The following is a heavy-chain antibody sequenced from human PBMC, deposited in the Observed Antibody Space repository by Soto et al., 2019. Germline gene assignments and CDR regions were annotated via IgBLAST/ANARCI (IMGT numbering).Heavy chain of an antibody. CDR3: AKDSRVYAVGYGMDG. V-gene: IGHV3-30*18. CDR2: ISYDGSHK. Sequence: GGSLRLSCAASGFTFSTYGMYWVRQAPGKGLEWVTFISYDGSHKYYADSVKGRFSISRDDSKNTLYLQMNSLRAEDTAVYYCAKDSRVYAVGYGMDGWCQGKTGTVAS. D-gene: IGHD2-8*01. J-gene: IGHJ6*02. CDR1: GFTFSTYG.